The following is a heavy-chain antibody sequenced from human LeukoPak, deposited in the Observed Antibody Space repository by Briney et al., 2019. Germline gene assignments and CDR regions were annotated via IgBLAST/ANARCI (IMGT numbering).Heavy chain of an antibody. J-gene: IGHJ5*02. V-gene: IGHV1-69*10. D-gene: IGHD2-2*01. Sequence: SVTVSCKASGGTFSSYAISWVRQAPGQGLEWMGRIIPILGIANYAQKFQGRVTITADKSTSTAYMELRSLRSDDTAVYYCARDSGPLGYCSSTGCYIDPWGQGTLVTVSS. CDR2: IIPILGIA. CDR3: ARDSGPLGYCSSTGCYIDP. CDR1: GGTFSSYA.